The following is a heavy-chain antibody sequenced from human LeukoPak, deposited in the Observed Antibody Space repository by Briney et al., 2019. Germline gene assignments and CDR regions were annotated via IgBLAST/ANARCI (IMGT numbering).Heavy chain of an antibody. Sequence: GGSLRLSCAASGFTFSSYSMNWVRQAPGKGLEWVSSISSSSSYTYYADSVKGRFTISRDNAKNSLYLQMNSLRAEDTAVYYCARENYREFDYWGQGTLVTVSS. J-gene: IGHJ4*02. CDR2: ISSSSSYT. V-gene: IGHV3-21*01. D-gene: IGHD3-10*01. CDR3: ARENYREFDY. CDR1: GFTFSSYS.